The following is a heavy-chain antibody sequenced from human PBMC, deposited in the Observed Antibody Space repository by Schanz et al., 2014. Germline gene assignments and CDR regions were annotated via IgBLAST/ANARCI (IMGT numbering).Heavy chain of an antibody. CDR2: ISGLGEAT. CDR1: GFTFSSYA. CDR3: ARADFWTGYASLDYYYGMDV. V-gene: IGHV3-23*01. Sequence: EVQLLESGGGLVQPGGSLRLSCAVSGFTFSSYAMSWVRQAPGKGLEWVSTISGLGEATFYSDSVKGRFTVSRDNSKNSLFLQMNSLRAEDTAVYYCARADFWTGYASLDYYYGMDVWGQGTTVTVSS. D-gene: IGHD3-3*01. J-gene: IGHJ6*02.